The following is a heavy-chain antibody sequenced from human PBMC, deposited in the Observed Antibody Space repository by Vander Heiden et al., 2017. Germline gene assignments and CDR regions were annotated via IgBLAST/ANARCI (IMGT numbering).Heavy chain of an antibody. CDR2: ISGSGGST. CDR1: GFTFSSYA. D-gene: IGHD4-4*01. V-gene: IGHV3-23*01. Sequence: EVQLLESGGGLVQPGGSLRLSCDASGFTFSSYARSWVRQAPGKGLEWVSAISGSGGSTYYADAVKGRFTISRDNSKNTLYLQMNRMRAEDTAVYYCAKDYRKNTGRFDYWGQGTLVTDSS. CDR3: AKDYRKNTGRFDY. J-gene: IGHJ4*02.